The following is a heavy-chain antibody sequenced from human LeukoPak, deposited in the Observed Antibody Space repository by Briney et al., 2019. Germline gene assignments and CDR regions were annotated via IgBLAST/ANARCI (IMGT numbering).Heavy chain of an antibody. Sequence: GGSLRLSCAVSGFTFSSYAMHWVRQAPGKGLEYVSAISYNGRGTHYAHSVKGRFTISRDNSKNTLYLQMGSLRPEDMGIYYCARGGSTIFGAPFDYWGQGALVTVSS. D-gene: IGHD3-3*01. J-gene: IGHJ4*02. CDR3: ARGGSTIFGAPFDY. CDR1: GFTFSSYA. V-gene: IGHV3-64*01. CDR2: ISYNGRGT.